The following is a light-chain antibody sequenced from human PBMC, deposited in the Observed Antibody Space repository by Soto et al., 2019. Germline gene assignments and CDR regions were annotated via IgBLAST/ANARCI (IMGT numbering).Light chain of an antibody. CDR3: QQYNKWPLT. Sequence: EIVMTQSPATLSVSPGERATLSCRASRSVAGNLAWYQQNPGQAPRLLIYGASTWATGIPTRFSGGGSGTEFTLTISSLQSEDFVIYYCQQYNKWPLTFGGGTKVEIK. CDR2: GAS. CDR1: RSVAGN. V-gene: IGKV3-15*01. J-gene: IGKJ4*01.